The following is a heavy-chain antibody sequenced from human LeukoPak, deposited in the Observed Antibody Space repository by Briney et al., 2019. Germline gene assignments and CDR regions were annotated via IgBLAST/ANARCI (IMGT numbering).Heavy chain of an antibody. CDR2: IYTSGST. D-gene: IGHD1-26*01. V-gene: IGHV4-4*07. CDR1: GGSISSYY. J-gene: IGHJ3*02. Sequence: SETLSLTCTVSGGSISSYYWSWIRQPAGKGLEWIGRIYTSGSTNYNPSLKSRVTMSVDTSKNQFSLKLSSVTAADTAVYYCARLMWELPPYAFDIWGQGTMVTVSS. CDR3: ARLMWELPPYAFDI.